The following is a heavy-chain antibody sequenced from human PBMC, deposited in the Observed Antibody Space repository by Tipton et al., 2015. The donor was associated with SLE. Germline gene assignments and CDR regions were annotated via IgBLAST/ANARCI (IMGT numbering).Heavy chain of an antibody. J-gene: IGHJ3*02. CDR3: AKDPGSSLYHDAFDI. D-gene: IGHD6-13*01. V-gene: IGHV3-23*01. CDR2: ISGSGGRT. CDR1: GFTFSSYA. Sequence: SLRLSCAASGFTFSSYAMSWVRQAPGTGLEWVSAISGSGGRTYYADSVKGRFTISRDNSKNTLYLQMNSLRAEDTAVYYCAKDPGSSLYHDAFDIWGQGTMVTVSS.